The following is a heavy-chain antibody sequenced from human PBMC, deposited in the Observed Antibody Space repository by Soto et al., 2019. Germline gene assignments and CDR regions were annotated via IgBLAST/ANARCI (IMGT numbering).Heavy chain of an antibody. J-gene: IGHJ4*02. Sequence: QVQLQASGPGLVKPSQTLSLTSTVSRDSVSSGVFYLTWIRRPPGKGLEWIGYIYYDGKTNYNPSLKSRVTISLDTSKNQFSLKLTSVTAADTALYYCAFKGQASTVTTGLSYWGQGALVTVSS. CDR2: IYYDGKT. D-gene: IGHD4-17*01. CDR3: AFKGQASTVTTGLSY. V-gene: IGHV4-61*08. CDR1: RDSVSSGVFY.